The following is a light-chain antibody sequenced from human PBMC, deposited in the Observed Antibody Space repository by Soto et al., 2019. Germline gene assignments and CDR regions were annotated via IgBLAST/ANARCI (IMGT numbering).Light chain of an antibody. J-gene: IGKJ1*01. V-gene: IGKV3-15*01. CDR3: QQYNTWPKT. CDR1: QSISSN. CDR2: DTS. Sequence: EIVVTQSPATPSVSPGERATRSCRAGQSISSNLTRYQQKPGQAPTLLIFDTSTRAACIPARFSGSGSGTEFALSVSGLQSGDFEVYCCQQYNTWPKTFGQGTKLDIK.